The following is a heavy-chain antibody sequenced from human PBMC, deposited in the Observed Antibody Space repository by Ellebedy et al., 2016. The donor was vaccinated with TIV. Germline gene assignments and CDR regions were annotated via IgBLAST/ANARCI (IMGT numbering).Heavy chain of an antibody. J-gene: IGHJ4*02. CDR1: GGSVISSSNY. D-gene: IGHD5-18*01. V-gene: IGHV4-39*01. Sequence: MPSETLSLTCTVSGGSVISSSNYWAWIRQPPGKGLEWIGSIYYTGTTYYNPSLKSRVTLSVDTSKNQFSLKLSSVTAADTAVYYCARHSTRRQLWLEPFDYWGQGTLVTVSS. CDR2: IYYTGTT. CDR3: ARHSTRRQLWLEPFDY.